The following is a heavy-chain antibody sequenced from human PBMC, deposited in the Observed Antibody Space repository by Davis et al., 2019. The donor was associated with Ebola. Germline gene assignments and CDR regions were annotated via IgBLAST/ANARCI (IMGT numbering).Heavy chain of an antibody. J-gene: IGHJ3*01. V-gene: IGHV3-23*01. CDR1: GFVFSTYV. Sequence: GGLLRPPCAAPGFVFSTYVMSWVRQPPGKGLEWVSTYGTSADTYYADSVKGRFTISRDNSKNTLYLQMNGLRVEDMAIYYCAKDNRNIWSEVWGQGTMVTVSS. CDR2: GTSADT. CDR3: AKDNRNIWSEV. D-gene: IGHD2/OR15-2a*01.